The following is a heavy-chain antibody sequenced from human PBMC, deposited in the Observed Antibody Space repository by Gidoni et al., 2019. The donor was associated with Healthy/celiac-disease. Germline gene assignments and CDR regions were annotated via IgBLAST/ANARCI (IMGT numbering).Heavy chain of an antibody. J-gene: IGHJ5*02. D-gene: IGHD1-26*01. CDR1: GYTFTSYD. CDR3: ASGGGGYPIAFDP. CDR2: LNPNGGKK. Sequence: QVQLVQSGAEVKKPGASGKVSCKASGYTFTSYDINWVRQATGQGLEWMGWLNPNGGKKGYAQKFQGRVTMTRNTSISTAYMELSSLRSEDTAVYYCASGGGGYPIAFDPWGQGTLVTVSS. V-gene: IGHV1-8*01.